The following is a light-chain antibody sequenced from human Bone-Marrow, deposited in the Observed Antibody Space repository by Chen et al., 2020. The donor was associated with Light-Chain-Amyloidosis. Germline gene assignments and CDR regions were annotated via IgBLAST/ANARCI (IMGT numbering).Light chain of an antibody. CDR3: SSYTSSRTLV. CDR2: DVS. J-gene: IGLJ2*01. V-gene: IGLV2-14*03. CDR1: IIDVGGYNH. Sequence: QSALTQPPAVSGSPGESITISCTGTIIDVGGYNHVSWYQQHPGKAPKLMIYDVSNRPSGVSNRFSGSKSGNTASLTISGLQAEDEADYYCSSYTSSRTLVFGGGTKLTVL.